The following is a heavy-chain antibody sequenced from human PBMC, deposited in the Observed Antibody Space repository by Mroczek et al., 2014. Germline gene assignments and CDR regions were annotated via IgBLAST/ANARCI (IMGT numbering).Heavy chain of an antibody. D-gene: IGHD2-2*01. J-gene: IGHJ6*02. CDR1: GGSISSYY. CDR2: IYYSGST. Sequence: QVQLQQWGPGLVKPSETLSLTCTVSGGSISSYYWSWIRQPPGKGLEWIGYIYYSGSTNYNPSLKSRVTISVDTSKNQFSLKLSSVTAADTAVYYCARDRVVPAATPNRYYYYGMDVWGQGTTVTVSS. CDR3: ARDRVVPAATPNRYYYYGMDV. V-gene: IGHV4-59*01.